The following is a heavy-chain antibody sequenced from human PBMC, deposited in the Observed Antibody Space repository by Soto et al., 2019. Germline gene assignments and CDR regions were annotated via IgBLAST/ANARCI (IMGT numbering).Heavy chain of an antibody. Sequence: QVQLVESGGGVVQPGRSLRLSCAASGFTFSSYAMHWVRQAPGKGLEWVSVISYDGSNKYYADSVKGRFTISRDNSKNSLDLQMNSLRAEDTAVYYCAKVGIAVAGKYWYFDLWGRGTLVTVSS. D-gene: IGHD6-19*01. V-gene: IGHV3-30-3*01. CDR1: GFTFSSYA. CDR2: ISYDGSNK. J-gene: IGHJ2*01. CDR3: AKVGIAVAGKYWYFDL.